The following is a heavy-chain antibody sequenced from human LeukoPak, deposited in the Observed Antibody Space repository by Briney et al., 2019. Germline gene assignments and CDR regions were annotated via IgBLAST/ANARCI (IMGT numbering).Heavy chain of an antibody. CDR2: ISSSGSTK. J-gene: IGHJ4*02. V-gene: IGHV3-48*03. CDR1: GFTLSSYE. Sequence: GGSLRLSCAASGFTLSSYEMNWVRQAPGKGLEWVSYISSSGSTKYYADSVKGRFTISRDNAENSLYLQMNSLRAEDTAVYYCAGRYCSSTSCTLDYWGQGTLVTVSS. CDR3: AGRYCSSTSCTLDY. D-gene: IGHD2-2*01.